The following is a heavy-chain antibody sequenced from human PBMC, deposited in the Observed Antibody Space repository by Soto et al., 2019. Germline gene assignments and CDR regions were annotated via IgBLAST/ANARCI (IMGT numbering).Heavy chain of an antibody. CDR3: SRLPRNNRGAPFGY. D-gene: IGHD3-10*01. CDR2: ITSKRYGGAT. J-gene: IGHJ4*02. V-gene: IGHV3-49*03. Sequence: EVQLVESGGGLEHPGRSLRLSCTASGFSFGDYAIIWFRQAPGKGPEWVGLITSKRYGGATEYAASVRGRFTISRDDSKSIAYLQMNSLKIDDTAVYHCSRLPRNNRGAPFGYWGQGTQVTVSS. CDR1: GFSFGDYA.